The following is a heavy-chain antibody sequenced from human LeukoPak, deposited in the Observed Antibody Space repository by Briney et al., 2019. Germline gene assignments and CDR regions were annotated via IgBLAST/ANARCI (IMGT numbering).Heavy chain of an antibody. CDR2: ISSSGSTI. V-gene: IGHV3-48*03. Sequence: PGGSLRLSCAASGFTFDKAWMTWVRQAPGKGLEWVSYISSSGSTIYYADSVKGRFTISRDNAKNSLYLQMSSLRAEDTAVYYCARMQQLVDFVDYWGQGTLVSVSS. D-gene: IGHD6-13*01. CDR1: GFTFDKAW. CDR3: ARMQQLVDFVDY. J-gene: IGHJ4*02.